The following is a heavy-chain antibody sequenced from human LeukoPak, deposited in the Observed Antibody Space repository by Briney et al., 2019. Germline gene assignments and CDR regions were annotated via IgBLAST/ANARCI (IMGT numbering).Heavy chain of an antibody. Sequence: GESLKISCNGSGYXFGSYWIWWVRQMPGKGLEWMGIIYPGDSDTRYSPSFQGQVTISADKSIKTAYLQWSSLKASDTAMYYCASSTAVTTHYFDFWGQGTLVTVSS. CDR1: GYXFGSYW. CDR2: IYPGDSDT. J-gene: IGHJ4*02. D-gene: IGHD4-17*01. V-gene: IGHV5-51*01. CDR3: ASSTAVTTHYFDF.